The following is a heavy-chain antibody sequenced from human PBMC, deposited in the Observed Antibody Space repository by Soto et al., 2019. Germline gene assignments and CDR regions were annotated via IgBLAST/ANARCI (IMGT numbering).Heavy chain of an antibody. CDR1: GFTFSSYA. D-gene: IGHD2-15*01. CDR2: ISYDGSNK. V-gene: IGHV3-30-3*01. Sequence: QVQLVESGGGVVQPGRSLRLSCAASGFTFSSYAMHWVRQAPGKGLEWVAVISYDGSNKYYADSVKGRFTISRDNSKNTLYLQMNSLRAEDTAVYYCVRDSAYCSGGSCYDYYYYGMDVWGQGTTVTVSS. CDR3: VRDSAYCSGGSCYDYYYYGMDV. J-gene: IGHJ6*02.